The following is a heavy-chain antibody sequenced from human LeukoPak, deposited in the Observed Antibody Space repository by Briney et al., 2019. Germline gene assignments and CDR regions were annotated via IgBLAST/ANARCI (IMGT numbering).Heavy chain of an antibody. CDR2: ISYTGGT. CDR1: DGSISSYY. CDR3: ARVPPLSRPYTGNNYYFDY. D-gene: IGHD5-24*01. Sequence: PSETLSLTCTVSDGSISSYYWSWIRQPPGKGLEWIGYISYTGGTNYNPSLKSRVTISVDTSKNQFSLKLSSVTAADTAVYYCARVPPLSRPYTGNNYYFDYWGQGTLVTVSS. J-gene: IGHJ4*02. V-gene: IGHV4-59*01.